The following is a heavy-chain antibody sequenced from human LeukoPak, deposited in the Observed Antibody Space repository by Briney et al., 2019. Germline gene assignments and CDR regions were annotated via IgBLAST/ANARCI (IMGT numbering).Heavy chain of an antibody. Sequence: PSETLSLTCAVYGGSFSGYYWSWIRQPPGKGLEWIGEINHSGSTNYNPSLKSRVTMSVDASKNQFSLKLTSVTATDTALYYCARLYASSWYNFDSWGQGTLVTVSS. CDR2: INHSGST. CDR1: GGSFSGYY. D-gene: IGHD6-13*01. J-gene: IGHJ4*02. V-gene: IGHV4-34*01. CDR3: ARLYASSWYNFDS.